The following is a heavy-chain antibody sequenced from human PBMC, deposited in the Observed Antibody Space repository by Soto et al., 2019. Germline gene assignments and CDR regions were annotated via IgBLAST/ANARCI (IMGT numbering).Heavy chain of an antibody. V-gene: IGHV4-31*03. CDR1: GVSITSGAYY. D-gene: IGHD4-17*01. CDR2: VYYNGNT. J-gene: IGHJ3*01. Sequence: SETLSLTCTLSGVSITSGAYYWTWVRQHPGKGLEWIGYVYYNGNTYFSPSLKSRLTISIDTSKNQFSLKLSSVTAADTAMYYCARARLRAVYAFDFWGQGTMVTVSS. CDR3: ARARLRAVYAFDF.